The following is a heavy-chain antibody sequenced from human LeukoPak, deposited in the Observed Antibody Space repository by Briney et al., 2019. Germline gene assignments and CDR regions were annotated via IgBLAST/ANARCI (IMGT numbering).Heavy chain of an antibody. D-gene: IGHD1-1*01. CDR3: AKGINWNDY. J-gene: IGHJ4*02. Sequence: WGSLRLSCAASGFTFNNYGMSWVRQAPGKGLEWVSGISGSGVTTYCADSVKGRFTISRDNSKNTLYLQMNSLRAEDTAVYYCAKGINWNDYWGQGTLVTVSS. CDR2: ISGSGVTT. CDR1: GFTFNNYG. V-gene: IGHV3-23*01.